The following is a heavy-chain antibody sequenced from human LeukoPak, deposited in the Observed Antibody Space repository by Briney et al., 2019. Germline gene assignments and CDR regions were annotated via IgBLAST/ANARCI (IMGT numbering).Heavy chain of an antibody. CDR2: IGTAGDT. CDR1: GFTFSRYD. V-gene: IGHV3-13*01. CDR3: AGAGSETQWRAFDF. Sequence: GGSLRLSCAASGFTFSRYDMHWVRQATGKGLEWVSGIGTAGDTYYAGSVKGRFTISRENAKNSLYLQMNSQTAGDTAVYYCAGAGSETQWRAFDFWGQGALVTVFS. J-gene: IGHJ4*02. D-gene: IGHD6-19*01.